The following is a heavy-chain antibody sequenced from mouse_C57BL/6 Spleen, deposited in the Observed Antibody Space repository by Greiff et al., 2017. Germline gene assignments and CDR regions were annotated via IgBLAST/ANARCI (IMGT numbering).Heavy chain of an antibody. Sequence: VQLKQSGAELVKPGASVKLSCTASGFNIKDYYMHWVKQRPEQGLEWIGRIDPEDGDTKYAPKFQGKATVTADSSSNTAYLQLSSLTSEDTAVYYCARGEGATVEPYCWGKGTTVTVST. V-gene: IGHV14-2*01. J-gene: IGHJ2*01. D-gene: IGHD1-1*01. CDR1: GFNIKDYY. CDR2: IDPEDGDT. CDR3: ARGEGATVEPYC.